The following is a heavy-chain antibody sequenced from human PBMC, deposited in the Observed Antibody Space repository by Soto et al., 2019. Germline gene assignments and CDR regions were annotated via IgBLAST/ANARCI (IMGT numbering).Heavy chain of an antibody. V-gene: IGHV1-3*01. D-gene: IGHD2-15*01. CDR2: INGGNGNT. CDR1: EKTFRSHA. J-gene: IGHJ4*02. Sequence: ASVKVSCKASEKTFRSHAIHWVRQAPGQRLEWMGWINGGNGNTEYSQKFQGRVTVTRDTSATMAYMDLSRLTSEDTAVYYCASIHCSGGYCKPDSWGQGTLVTVSS. CDR3: ASIHCSGGYCKPDS.